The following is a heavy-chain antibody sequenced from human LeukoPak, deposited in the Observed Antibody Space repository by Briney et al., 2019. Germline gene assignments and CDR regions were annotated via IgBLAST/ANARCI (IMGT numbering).Heavy chain of an antibody. V-gene: IGHV3-23*01. J-gene: IGHJ5*02. CDR1: GFTFSSYA. D-gene: IGHD4-17*01. Sequence: QSGGSLRLSCAASGFTFSSYAMSWVRQAPGKGLEWVSAIGGSGGSTYYADSVKGRFTISRDNSKNTLYLQMNSLRAEDTAVYYCAKDQQRTTVTTQPWFDPWGQGTLVTVSS. CDR2: IGGSGGST. CDR3: AKDQQRTTVTTQPWFDP.